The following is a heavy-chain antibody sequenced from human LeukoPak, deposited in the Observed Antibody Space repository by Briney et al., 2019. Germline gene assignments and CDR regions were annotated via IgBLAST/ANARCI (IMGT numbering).Heavy chain of an antibody. CDR3: ASGTTDIVVVPATLRNYYFDY. CDR2: IIPMFGTA. J-gene: IGHJ4*02. Sequence: SVKVSCKASGGTFSSYEISWVRQAPGQGREWMGGIIPMFGTAKYAQKFQGRVTITADKSTSTAYMELSSLRSEDTAVYYCASGTTDIVVVPATLRNYYFDYWGQGTLVTVSS. V-gene: IGHV1-69*06. CDR1: GGTFSSYE. D-gene: IGHD2-2*01.